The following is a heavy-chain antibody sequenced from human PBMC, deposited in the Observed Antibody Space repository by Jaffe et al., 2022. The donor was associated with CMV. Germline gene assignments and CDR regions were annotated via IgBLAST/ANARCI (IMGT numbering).Heavy chain of an antibody. CDR2: IYYSGST. D-gene: IGHD1-1*01. J-gene: IGHJ3*02. CDR3: ARLLERRNQWDAFDI. CDR1: GGSISSSSYY. V-gene: IGHV4-39*01. Sequence: QLQLQESGPGLVKPSETLSLTCTVSGGSISSSSYYWGWIRQPPGKGLEWIGSIYYSGSTYYNPSLKSRVTISVDTSKNQFSLKLSSVTAADTAVYYCARLLERRNQWDAFDIWGQGTMVTVSS.